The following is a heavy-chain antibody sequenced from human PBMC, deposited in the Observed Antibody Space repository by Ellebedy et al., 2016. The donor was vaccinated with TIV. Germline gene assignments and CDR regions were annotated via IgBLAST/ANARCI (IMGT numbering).Heavy chain of an antibody. V-gene: IGHV1-46*01. J-gene: IGHJ6*02. CDR3: ASPASPNVPRGYCSGGTCLETDYFYYAMDV. D-gene: IGHD2-15*01. CDR1: GYTFTSYY. CDR2: INPSGGST. Sequence: AASVKVSCKASGYTFTSYYIHWVRQAPGQGLEWMGIINPSGGSTRYAQKFQGRVTITRDTSASTAYMELSSLRSEDTAVYYCASPASPNVPRGYCSGGTCLETDYFYYAMDVWGQGTTVTVSS.